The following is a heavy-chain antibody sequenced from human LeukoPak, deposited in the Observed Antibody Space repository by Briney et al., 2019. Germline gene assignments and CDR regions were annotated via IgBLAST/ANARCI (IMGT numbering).Heavy chain of an antibody. CDR3: VRQPGATAAFDI. J-gene: IGHJ3*02. V-gene: IGHV4-59*08. D-gene: IGHD5-18*01. Sequence: SETLSLTCAVFGGSINSYYWSWIRQPPGKGLEWIGYIYYSGNTNYNPSFKSRVTISVDTSKNQFSLKLSSVTAADTAIYYCVRQPGATAAFDIWGQGTMVTVSS. CDR1: GGSINSYY. CDR2: IYYSGNT.